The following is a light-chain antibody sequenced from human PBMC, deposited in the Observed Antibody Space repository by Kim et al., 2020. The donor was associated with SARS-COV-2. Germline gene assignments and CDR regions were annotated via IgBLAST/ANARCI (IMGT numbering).Light chain of an antibody. CDR3: SSHTRISTAI. Sequence: QSALTQPASVSGSPGQSITISCTGTSSDIGAYNYVSWYQQHPGKAPKLVIYAVSERPSGVSSRFSGSKSDNTASLTISGLQAEDEADYYCSSHTRISTAIFGGGTQLTVL. J-gene: IGLJ2*01. CDR1: SSDIGAYNY. V-gene: IGLV2-14*03. CDR2: AVS.